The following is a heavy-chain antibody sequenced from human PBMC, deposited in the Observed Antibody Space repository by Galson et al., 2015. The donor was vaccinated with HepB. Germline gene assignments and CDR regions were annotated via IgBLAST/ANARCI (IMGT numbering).Heavy chain of an antibody. CDR3: AKDGGRRRGDYVSAFDI. Sequence: SLRLSCAASGFTFSSYGMHWVRQAPGKGLEWVAVISYDGSNKYYADSVKGRFTISRDNSKNTLYLQMNSLRAEDTAVYYCAKDGGRRRGDYVSAFDIWGQGTMVTVSS. D-gene: IGHD4-17*01. V-gene: IGHV3-30*18. J-gene: IGHJ3*02. CDR1: GFTFSSYG. CDR2: ISYDGSNK.